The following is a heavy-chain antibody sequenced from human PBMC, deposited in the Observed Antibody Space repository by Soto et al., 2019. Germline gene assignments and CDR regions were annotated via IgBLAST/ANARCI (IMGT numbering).Heavy chain of an antibody. CDR3: AKDTEGLAGMGGGNDY. CDR1: GFTFDDYA. V-gene: IGHV3-9*01. CDR2: ISWNSGSI. Sequence: EVQLVESGGGLVQPGRSLRLSCAASGFTFDDYAMHWVRQAPGKGLEWVSGISWNSGSIGYADSVKGRFTISRDNAKNSLYLQMDSQRARDTALYYWAKDTEGLAGMGGGNDYWGQGTLVTVSS. J-gene: IGHJ4*02. D-gene: IGHD3-16*01.